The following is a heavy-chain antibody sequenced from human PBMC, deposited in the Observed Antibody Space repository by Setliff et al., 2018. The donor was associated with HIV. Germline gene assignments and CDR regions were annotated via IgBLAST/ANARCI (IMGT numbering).Heavy chain of an antibody. CDR3: AREYSGSGINFNPLT. CDR2: INYSGNT. Sequence: SETLSLTCAVSGVSISSRNWWSWVRQPPGKGLEWIGEINYSGNTNYNPSLKTRVTISVDKSKNQFFLNLKSVTAADTAVYFCAREYSGSGINFNPLTWGQGTLVTSPQ. J-gene: IGHJ5*02. V-gene: IGHV4-4*02. D-gene: IGHD3-10*01. CDR1: GVSISSRNW.